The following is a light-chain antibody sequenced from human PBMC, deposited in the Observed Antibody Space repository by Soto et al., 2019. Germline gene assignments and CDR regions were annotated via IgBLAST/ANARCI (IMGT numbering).Light chain of an antibody. CDR2: SSS. CDR3: HQYGNSPLT. V-gene: IGKV3-20*01. Sequence: EIVMTQSPATLSVSPGERATLSCRASQSVISSHFAWYQQKPGQAPRLLISSSSIRATGVPERFSGSGSGTAFTLTISRLEPEDSAVYYCHQYGNSPLTFGQGTKVDIK. CDR1: QSVISSH. J-gene: IGKJ1*01.